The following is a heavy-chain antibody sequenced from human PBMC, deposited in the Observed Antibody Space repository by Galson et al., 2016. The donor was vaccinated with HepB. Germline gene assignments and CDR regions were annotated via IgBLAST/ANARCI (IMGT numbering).Heavy chain of an antibody. CDR1: DFTFSGRW. Sequence: SLRLSCAASDFTFSGRWMHWVRQVPGKGLVWVSCINADGTSPTYADSVKGRFTISRDNAKNTVHLQMNSLRAEDTAIYYCTRDDSYGLDVWGQGTTVTVSS. J-gene: IGHJ6*02. V-gene: IGHV3-74*01. CDR3: TRDDSYGLDV. D-gene: IGHD2-21*02. CDR2: INADGTSP.